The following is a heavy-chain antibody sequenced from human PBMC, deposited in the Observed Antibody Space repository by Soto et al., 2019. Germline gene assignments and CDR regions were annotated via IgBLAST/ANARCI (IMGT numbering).Heavy chain of an antibody. V-gene: IGHV1-69*01. D-gene: IGHD5-12*01. CDR1: GGTFNNYA. J-gene: IGHJ4*02. Sequence: QVQLVRSGAEVKRPGSSVKVSCKASGGTFNNYALSWVRQATGQGLEWVGGIIPIFNSANYAQKFQGRVTITADDSTSTADMELRSLRPDDTAVYYCAREVTVASYSFDFWGQGTLVTVSS. CDR3: AREVTVASYSFDF. CDR2: IIPIFNSA.